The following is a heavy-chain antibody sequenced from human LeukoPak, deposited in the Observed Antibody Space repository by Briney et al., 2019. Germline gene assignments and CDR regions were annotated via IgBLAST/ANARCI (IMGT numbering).Heavy chain of an antibody. CDR3: ARGPLLWFGELSGHMDV. Sequence: SETLSLTCTVSGGSISSSSYYWGWIRQPPGKGLEWIGSIYYSGSTYYNPSLKSRVTISVDTSKNQFSLKLSSVTAADTAVYYCARGPLLWFGELSGHMDVWGKGTTVAISS. J-gene: IGHJ6*03. D-gene: IGHD3-10*01. V-gene: IGHV4-39*01. CDR2: IYYSGST. CDR1: GGSISSSSYY.